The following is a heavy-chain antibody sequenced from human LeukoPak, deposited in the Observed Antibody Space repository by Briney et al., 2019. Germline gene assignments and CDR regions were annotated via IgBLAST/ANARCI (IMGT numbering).Heavy chain of an antibody. Sequence: GGSLRLSCAASGFTFSSYAMSWFRQAPGKGLEWVSAISGSGGSTYYADSVKGRFTISRDNSKNTLSLQKNSLRAEDTAVYYCAKAQITVTTLDYWGQGTLVTVSS. D-gene: IGHD4-17*01. CDR3: AKAQITVTTLDY. CDR2: ISGSGGST. J-gene: IGHJ4*02. V-gene: IGHV3-23*01. CDR1: GFTFSSYA.